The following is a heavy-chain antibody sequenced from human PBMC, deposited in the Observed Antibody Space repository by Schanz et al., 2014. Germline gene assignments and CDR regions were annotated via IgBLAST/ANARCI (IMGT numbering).Heavy chain of an antibody. CDR3: ARTTNPFNFDSWPYLDY. Sequence: EVQLVESGGGLVQPGGSLRLSCVASGFTFSSFSMNWVRQTPEKGLEWVSLIYSGGDTNYAGSVKGRFTISRDGSKNTLYLQMNSLRAEDTAVYYCARTTNPFNFDSWPYLDYWGQGTLVTVSS. CDR1: GFTFSSFS. D-gene: IGHD3-9*01. V-gene: IGHV3-66*01. J-gene: IGHJ4*02. CDR2: IYSGGDT.